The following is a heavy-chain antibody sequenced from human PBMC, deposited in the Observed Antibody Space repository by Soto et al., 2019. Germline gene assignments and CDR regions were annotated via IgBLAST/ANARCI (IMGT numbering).Heavy chain of an antibody. CDR2: IHHNGDT. Sequence: QVQLQESGPGLVRPAGTLSLTCAVFGDSMNTNNWWSWVRQTPGKGLEWIGEIHHNGDTTYTPSLKSRVTMSLDKSKSHFSLSLTSVTAADTAVYYCARTSQSCTTSRCHDVYFDFWGRGTLVTVSS. D-gene: IGHD2-8*01. V-gene: IGHV4-4*02. CDR1: GDSMNTNNW. J-gene: IGHJ4*02. CDR3: ARTSQSCTTSRCHDVYFDF.